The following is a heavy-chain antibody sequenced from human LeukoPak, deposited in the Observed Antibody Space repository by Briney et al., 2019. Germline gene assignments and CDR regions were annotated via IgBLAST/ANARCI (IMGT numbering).Heavy chain of an antibody. V-gene: IGHV3-49*04. J-gene: IGHJ4*02. CDR1: GFTFGGYA. D-gene: IGHD2/OR15-2a*01. CDR3: TRKALSIYEDDY. Sequence: GGSLRLSCTASGFTFGGYAMNWVRRAPGKGLEWVGFIRSKAYGGTTEYAASVKGRFTISRDDSKTIAYLQMNSLKTEDTAVYYCTRKALSIYEDDYWGQGILVTVAS. CDR2: IRSKAYGGTT.